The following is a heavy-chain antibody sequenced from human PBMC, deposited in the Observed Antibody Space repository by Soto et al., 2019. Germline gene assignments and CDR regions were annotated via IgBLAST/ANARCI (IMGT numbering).Heavy chain of an antibody. V-gene: IGHV4-34*01. J-gene: IGHJ5*02. D-gene: IGHD3-9*01. CDR3: ARDPVLRYFDWPPNWFDP. Sequence: QVQLQQWGAGLLKPSETLSLTCAVYGGSFSGYYWSWIRQPPGKGLEWIGEINHSGSTNYNPSLKSRVTISVDTSKNQFSLKLSSVNAADTAVYYCARDPVLRYFDWPPNWFDPWGQGTLVTVSS. CDR1: GGSFSGYY. CDR2: INHSGST.